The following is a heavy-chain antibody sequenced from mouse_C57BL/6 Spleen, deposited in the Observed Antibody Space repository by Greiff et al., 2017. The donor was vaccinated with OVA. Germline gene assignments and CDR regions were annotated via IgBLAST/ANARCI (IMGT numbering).Heavy chain of an antibody. D-gene: IGHD2-3*01. CDR2: IHPSDRDT. CDR3: AIPHNGVYDGYYGGYFEV. J-gene: IGHJ1*03. Sequence: QVQLQQPGAELVKPGASVKVSCKASGYTFTSYWMHWVKQRPGQGLEWIGRIHPSDRDTNYNQKFKGKATLTVDKSSSTAYMQLSSLTSEDSAVYYCAIPHNGVYDGYYGGYFEVWGTGTTVTVSS. V-gene: IGHV1-74*01. CDR1: GYTFTSYW.